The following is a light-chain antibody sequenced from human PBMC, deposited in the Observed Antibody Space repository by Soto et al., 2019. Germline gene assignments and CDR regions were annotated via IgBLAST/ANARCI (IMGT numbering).Light chain of an antibody. CDR3: CSYTTSSTRV. J-gene: IGLJ3*02. V-gene: IGLV2-14*01. CDR2: AVR. CDR1: GSDVGGYDY. Sequence: QSALTQPASVSGSPGQSITISCTGSGSDVGGYDYVSWYQQHAGKAPKLMIYAVRNRPSGVCNRFSGSKSGNTASLTISGLQAEDDAYYYCCSYTTSSTRVFGGGTKVTVL.